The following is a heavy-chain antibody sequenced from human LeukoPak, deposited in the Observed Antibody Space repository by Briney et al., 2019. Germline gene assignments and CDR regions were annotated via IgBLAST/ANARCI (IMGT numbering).Heavy chain of an antibody. CDR1: GFSVTNNY. J-gene: IGHJ4*02. V-gene: IGHV3-53*01. D-gene: IGHD5-24*01. Sequence: AGSLRLSCAVSGFSVTNNYMSWVRQAPGKGLEWVSVFYVGGATYYADSVKGRFTISRDNYENTLYLQMKSLRAKDTAVYYCARGDGYNFFDYWGQGTLVTVSS. CDR3: ARGDGYNFFDY. CDR2: FYVGGAT.